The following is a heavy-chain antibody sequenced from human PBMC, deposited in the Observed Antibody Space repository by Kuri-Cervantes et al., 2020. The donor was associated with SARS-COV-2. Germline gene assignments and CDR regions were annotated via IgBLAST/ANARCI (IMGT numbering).Heavy chain of an antibody. CDR3: ASRILKRPLPPKTTVTVPGMDV. J-gene: IGHJ6*02. D-gene: IGHD4-11*01. CDR2: IIPIFGTA. Sequence: SVKDSCKASGGTFSSYAISWVRQAPGQGLEWMGGIIPIFGTANYAQKFQGRVTITADKSTSTAYLELSSLRSEDTAVYYCASRILKRPLPPKTTVTVPGMDVWGQGTTVTVSS. CDR1: GGTFSSYA. V-gene: IGHV1-69*06.